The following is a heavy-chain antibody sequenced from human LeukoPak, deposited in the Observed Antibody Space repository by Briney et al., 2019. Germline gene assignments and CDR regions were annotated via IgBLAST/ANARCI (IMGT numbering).Heavy chain of an antibody. CDR2: IYYSGST. V-gene: IGHV4-59*12. J-gene: IGHJ6*03. CDR3: AREGRYSSGWSSYYYYLDV. CDR1: GGSISSYY. D-gene: IGHD6-19*01. Sequence: SETLSLTCTVFGGSISSYYWSWIRQPPGKGLEWNGRIYYSGSTYYNPSLKSRVTISVDTSKNQFSLKLSSVTAADTAVYYCAREGRYSSGWSSYYYYLDVWGKGTTVTVSS.